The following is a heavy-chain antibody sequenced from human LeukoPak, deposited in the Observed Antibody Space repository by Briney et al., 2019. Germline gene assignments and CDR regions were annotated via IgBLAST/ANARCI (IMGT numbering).Heavy chain of an antibody. CDR3: ARDPRFSPFDY. CDR1: SYSISSGFY. J-gene: IGHJ4*02. V-gene: IGHV4-38-2*02. Sequence: SETLSLTCTVSSYSISSGFYWGWIRQPPGKGLEWIGSIRHSGSTYYSPSLKSRLTISVDTSKNQFSLMLTSVTAADTAVYYCARDPRFSPFDYWGQGTLVTVSS. CDR2: IRHSGST.